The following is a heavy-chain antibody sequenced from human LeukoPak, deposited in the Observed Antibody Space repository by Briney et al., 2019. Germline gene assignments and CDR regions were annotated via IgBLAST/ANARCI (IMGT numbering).Heavy chain of an antibody. CDR2: IYYSGST. Sequence: SETLSLTCTVSGGSISSYYWSWIRQPPGKGLEWIGYIYYSGSTNYNPSLKSRVTISVDTSKNQFSLKLSSVTAADTAVYYCARHPIVVVPAAHPYNWFDPWGQGTLVTVSS. CDR3: ARHPIVVVPAAHPYNWFDP. D-gene: IGHD2-2*01. V-gene: IGHV4-59*08. CDR1: GGSISSYY. J-gene: IGHJ5*02.